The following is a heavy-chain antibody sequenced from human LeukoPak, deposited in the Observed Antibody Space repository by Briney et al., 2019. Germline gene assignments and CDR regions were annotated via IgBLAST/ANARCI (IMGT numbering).Heavy chain of an antibody. CDR2: ISGSYGRT. J-gene: IGHJ4*02. V-gene: IGHV3-23*01. CDR3: AKDPDKMGGDYPDY. Sequence: PGGSLRLSCAASGFTFSSYAMSWVRQAPGKGLEWVSTISGSYGRTYYADSVKGRFTISRDNSKNTLYLQMKSLRAEDTAVYYCAKDPDKMGGDYPDYWGKGTLVTVSS. CDR1: GFTFSSYA. D-gene: IGHD1-26*01.